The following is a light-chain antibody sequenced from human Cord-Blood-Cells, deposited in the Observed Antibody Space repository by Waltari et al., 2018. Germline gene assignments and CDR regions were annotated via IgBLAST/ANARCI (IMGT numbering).Light chain of an antibody. CDR1: PSVLYSSNNKNY. Sequence: DIVMTQSPDSLAVSLGERATINCKSSPSVLYSSNNKNYLAWYQQKPGQPPKLLIYWASTRASGVPDRFSGSGSGTDFTLTISSLQAEDVAVYYCQQYYSTPFTFGPGTKVEIK. V-gene: IGKV4-1*01. J-gene: IGKJ3*01. CDR3: QQYYSTPFT. CDR2: WAS.